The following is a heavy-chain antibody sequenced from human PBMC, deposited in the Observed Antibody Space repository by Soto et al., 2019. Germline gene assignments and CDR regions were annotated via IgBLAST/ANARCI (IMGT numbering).Heavy chain of an antibody. CDR3: AKWIGSYDRSGYYGVLTYYYYCYGMDV. J-gene: IGHJ6*02. CDR1: GFTFSGYG. V-gene: IGHV3-30*18. D-gene: IGHD3-22*01. Sequence: VQLVESGGGVVQPGRSLRLSCAASGFTFSGYGMHWVRQAPGKGLEWVAVISYEGSNKYYADSVKGRFTISRDNSKKTLYLQMNSLRAEDTAVYYCAKWIGSYDRSGYYGVLTYYYYCYGMDVWGQGTTVTVSS. CDR2: ISYEGSNK.